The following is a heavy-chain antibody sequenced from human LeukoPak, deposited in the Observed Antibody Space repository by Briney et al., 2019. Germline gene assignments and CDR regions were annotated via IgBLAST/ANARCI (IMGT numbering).Heavy chain of an antibody. J-gene: IGHJ3*02. V-gene: IGHV3-30-3*01. CDR3: ARVDTVVTDAFDI. CDR2: ILYDGSNK. D-gene: IGHD2-21*02. CDR1: GFTFSSYA. Sequence: PGGSLRLSCAASGFTFSSYAMHWVRQAPGKGLEWVAVILYDGSNKYYADSVKGRFTISRDNSKNTLYLQMNSLRAEDTAVYYCARVDTVVTDAFDIWGQGTMVTVSS.